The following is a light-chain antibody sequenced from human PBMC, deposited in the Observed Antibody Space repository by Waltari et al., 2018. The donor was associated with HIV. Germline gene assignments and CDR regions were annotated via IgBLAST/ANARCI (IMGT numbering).Light chain of an antibody. CDR3: QQSYNTPPWT. J-gene: IGKJ1*01. CDR2: SAS. V-gene: IGKV1-39*01. Sequence: DIQMTQSPSSLSASVGDRVTITCRASQTISNYLNWYQQKPGKAPKLLIYSASILESGVASRLSGGGSATEFTLTISSLEPEEFATYYCQQSYNTPPWTFGQGTKVEIK. CDR1: QTISNY.